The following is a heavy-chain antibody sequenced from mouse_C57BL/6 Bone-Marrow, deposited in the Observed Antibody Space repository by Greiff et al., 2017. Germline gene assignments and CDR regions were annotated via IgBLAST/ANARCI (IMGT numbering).Heavy chain of an antibody. CDR3: TTPIYYAMDY. V-gene: IGHV14-4*01. Sequence: VQLQQSGAELVRPGASVKLSCTASGFNIKDDYMHWVKQRPEQGLEWIGWIDPENGDTEYASKFQGKATITADPSSNTAYLQLSSLTSEDTAVYYCTTPIYYAMDYWGQGTSVTVSS. CDR2: IDPENGDT. CDR1: GFNIKDDY. J-gene: IGHJ4*01.